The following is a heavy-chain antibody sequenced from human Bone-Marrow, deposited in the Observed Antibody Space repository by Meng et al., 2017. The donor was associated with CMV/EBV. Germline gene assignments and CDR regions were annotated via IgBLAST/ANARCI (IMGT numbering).Heavy chain of an antibody. CDR3: ARVPPYNSDY. J-gene: IGHJ4*02. V-gene: IGHV4-34*01. D-gene: IGHD5-18*01. CDR2: INHGGST. Sequence: SETLSLTCAVYGGSFSGYYWSWIRQPPGKGLEWIGEINHGGSTNYHPSLKSRVTISVDTSKNQFSLKLSSVTAADTAVYYCARVPPYNSDYWGQGTLVTVSS. CDR1: GGSFSGYY.